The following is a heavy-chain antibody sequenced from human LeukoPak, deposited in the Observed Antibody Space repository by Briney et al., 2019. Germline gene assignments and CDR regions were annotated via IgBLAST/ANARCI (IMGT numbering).Heavy chain of an antibody. Sequence: GGSLRLSCAASGFTFSNAWMSWVRQAPGKGLEGVGRIKSKTDGGTTDYAAPVKVRFTISRDDSKNTLYLQMNSLKTEDTAVYYCTTGYCSRTSCYYFDYWGQGTLVTVPS. J-gene: IGHJ4*02. D-gene: IGHD2-2*01. CDR1: GFTFSNAW. V-gene: IGHV3-15*01. CDR2: IKSKTDGGTT. CDR3: TTGYCSRTSCYYFDY.